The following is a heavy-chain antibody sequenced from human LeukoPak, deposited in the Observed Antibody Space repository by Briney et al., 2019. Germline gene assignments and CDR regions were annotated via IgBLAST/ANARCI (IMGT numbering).Heavy chain of an antibody. D-gene: IGHD1-26*01. CDR2: INTDGSST. Sequence: GGSLRLSCAASGFTFSSYWMHWVRQAPGKGLVWVSRINTDGSSTSYADSVKGRFTISRDNAKNSLYLQMNSLRAEDTAVYYCARDGTRYSASHAFDIWGQGTMVTVSS. CDR3: ARDGTRYSASHAFDI. V-gene: IGHV3-74*01. J-gene: IGHJ3*02. CDR1: GFTFSSYW.